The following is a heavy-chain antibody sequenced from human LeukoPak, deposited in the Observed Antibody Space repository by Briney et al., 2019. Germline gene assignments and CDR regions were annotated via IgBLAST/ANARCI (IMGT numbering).Heavy chain of an antibody. J-gene: IGHJ5*02. Sequence: GGSLRLSCAASGFTFSSYAMSWVRQAPGKGLEWVSAISGSGGSTYYADSVKGRFTISRDNSKNTLYLQMNSLRAEDTAVYYCARGGENYDSSAPYNWFDPWGQGTLVTVSS. CDR2: ISGSGGST. D-gene: IGHD3-22*01. CDR3: ARGGENYDSSAPYNWFDP. CDR1: GFTFSSYA. V-gene: IGHV3-23*01.